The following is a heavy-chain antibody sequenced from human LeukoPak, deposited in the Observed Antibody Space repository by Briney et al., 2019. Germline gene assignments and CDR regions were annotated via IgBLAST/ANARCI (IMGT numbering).Heavy chain of an antibody. V-gene: IGHV1-2*02. CDR2: INPNSGPT. D-gene: IGHD1-26*01. J-gene: IGHJ4*02. CDR3: ARSPRSKPYGSYGIFDY. CDR1: GYTFTGDY. Sequence: AASVKVSCKASGYTFTGDYMHWVRQAPGQGLEWMGWINPNSGPTNYAQKFQGRVTMTRDTSISTAYMELSSLRSEDTAVYYCARSPRSKPYGSYGIFDYWGRGTLVTVSS.